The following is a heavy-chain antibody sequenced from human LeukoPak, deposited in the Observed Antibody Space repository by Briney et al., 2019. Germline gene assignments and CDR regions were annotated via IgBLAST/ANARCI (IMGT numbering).Heavy chain of an antibody. CDR3: ARDDYYHYGDYEPWYFDL. CDR2: IWCDGSNK. V-gene: IGHV3-33*01. D-gene: IGHD4-17*01. J-gene: IGHJ2*01. Sequence: PGRSLRLSCAASGFTFSSYGMHWVRQAPGKGLEWVAVIWCDGSNKYYADSVKGRFTISRDNSKNTLYLQMNSLRAEDTAVYYCARDDYYHYGDYEPWYFDLWGRGTLVTVSS. CDR1: GFTFSSYG.